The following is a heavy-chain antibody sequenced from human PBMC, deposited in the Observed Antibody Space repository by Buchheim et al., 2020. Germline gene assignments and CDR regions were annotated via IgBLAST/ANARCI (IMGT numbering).Heavy chain of an antibody. Sequence: QVQLQESGPGLVKPSETLSLTCTVSGGSISSYYWSWIRQPPGKGLEWIGYTYYSGSTNYNPSLKSRATISVDTSKNQFSLKLSSVTAADTAVYYCARDGDYYDSSGYAYFQHWGQGTL. CDR3: ARDGDYYDSSGYAYFQH. D-gene: IGHD3-22*01. J-gene: IGHJ1*01. V-gene: IGHV4-59*01. CDR1: GGSISSYY. CDR2: TYYSGST.